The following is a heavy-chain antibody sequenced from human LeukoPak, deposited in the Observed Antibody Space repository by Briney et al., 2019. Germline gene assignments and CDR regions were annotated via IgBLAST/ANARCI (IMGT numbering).Heavy chain of an antibody. Sequence: GSLRLSCAGSGFTFSSYYMNWVRQAPGKGLEWVSSISSSSSYIYYADSVKGRFTISRDNAKNSLYLQMNSLRAEDAAVYYCASHRWDAFDIWGQGTMVTVSS. CDR2: ISSSSSYI. V-gene: IGHV3-21*01. D-gene: IGHD6-13*01. J-gene: IGHJ3*02. CDR1: GFTFSSYY. CDR3: ASHRWDAFDI.